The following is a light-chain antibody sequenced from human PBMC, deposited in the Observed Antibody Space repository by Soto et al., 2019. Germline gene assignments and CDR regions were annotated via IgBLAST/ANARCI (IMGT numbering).Light chain of an antibody. CDR2: TSS. Sequence: DIQMTQSPASLSASVGDRVTISCRASQSIGRNLNWYQQKPGKAPTLLIFTSSSLQSGVPSRFSGSGSGTDFILTISRLQPEDFATYYCQQSYSTPPTFGQGTKVDIK. J-gene: IGKJ1*01. CDR1: QSIGRN. V-gene: IGKV1-39*01. CDR3: QQSYSTPPT.